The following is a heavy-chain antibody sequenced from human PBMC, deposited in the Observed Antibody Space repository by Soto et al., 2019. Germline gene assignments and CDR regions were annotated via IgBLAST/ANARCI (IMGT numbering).Heavy chain of an antibody. CDR2: ISGSGGST. Sequence: GGSLRLSCAASGFTFSSYAMSWVRQAPGKGLEWVSAISGSGGSTYYADSVKGRFTISRDNSKNTLYLQMNSLRAEDTAVYYCAGPEGLGYYDYGDPEGPIDPWGQGTLVTVSS. V-gene: IGHV3-23*01. J-gene: IGHJ5*02. CDR3: AGPEGLGYYDYGDPEGPIDP. D-gene: IGHD4-17*01. CDR1: GFTFSSYA.